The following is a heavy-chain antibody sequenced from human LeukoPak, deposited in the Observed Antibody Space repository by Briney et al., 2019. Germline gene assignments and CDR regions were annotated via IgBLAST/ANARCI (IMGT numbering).Heavy chain of an antibody. CDR2: IRSKANSYAT. D-gene: IGHD1-7*01. CDR3: TTDEDWNYARKDV. CDR1: GFTFSDSA. Sequence: HPGGSLRLSCAASGFTFSDSAVHWARQASGKGLEWVGRIRSKANSYATAYAASVKGRFTISRDDSKNTAYLQMNSLKIEDTAVYYCTTDEDWNYARKDVWGQGATVIVSS. J-gene: IGHJ6*02. V-gene: IGHV3-73*01.